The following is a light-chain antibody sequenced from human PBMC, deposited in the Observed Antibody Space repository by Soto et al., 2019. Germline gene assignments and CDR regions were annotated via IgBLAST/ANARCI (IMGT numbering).Light chain of an antibody. V-gene: IGKV3-20*01. Sequence: EIVLTQSPGTLSLSPGERATLSCRARVTISSEFLVWYKQKSGQAPRLLIYCASSRATGIPDRFSRSGSGTDFTLTIGRLEPEDAAVYYCQQYGGSPMYTFGQGTKLEIQ. CDR2: CAS. CDR1: VTISSEF. CDR3: QQYGGSPMYT. J-gene: IGKJ2*01.